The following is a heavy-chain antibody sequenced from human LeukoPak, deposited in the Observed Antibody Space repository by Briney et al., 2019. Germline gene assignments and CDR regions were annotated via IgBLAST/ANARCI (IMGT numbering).Heavy chain of an antibody. J-gene: IGHJ4*02. CDR1: GFSFNKYA. CDR2: MTGGGAT. Sequence: GGSLRLSCVGSGFSFNKYAASWVRQAPGKGLEWVAGMTGGGATYHADSVKGRFVISRDNSKNTVYLQMNSLRAEDTGLYFCAKDKIVGDARWDFDYWGQGTLATVSS. D-gene: IGHD3-16*01. CDR3: AKDKIVGDARWDFDY. V-gene: IGHV3-23*01.